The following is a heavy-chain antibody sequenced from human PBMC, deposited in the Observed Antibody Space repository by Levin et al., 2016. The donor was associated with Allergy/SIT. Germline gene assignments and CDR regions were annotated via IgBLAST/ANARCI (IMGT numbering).Heavy chain of an antibody. D-gene: IGHD6-19*01. CDR1: GYTFTGYY. V-gene: IGHV1-2*02. J-gene: IGHJ6*02. CDR2: INPNSGGT. Sequence: ASVKVSCKASGYTFTGYYMHWVRQAPGQGLEWMGWINPNSGGTNYAQKFQGRVTMTRDTSISTAYMELSRLRSDDTAVYYCAREAVAGLIYYYYGMDVWGQGTTVTVSS. CDR3: AREAVAGLIYYYYGMDV.